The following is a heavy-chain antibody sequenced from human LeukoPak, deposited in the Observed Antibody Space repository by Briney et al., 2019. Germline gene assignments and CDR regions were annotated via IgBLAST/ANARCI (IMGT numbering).Heavy chain of an antibody. V-gene: IGHV5-10-1*01. CDR2: IDPSDSYT. CDR1: GYSFTSYW. Sequence: PGESLKISCKGSGYSFTSYWISWVRQMPGKGLEWMGRIDPSDSYTNYSPSFQGHVTISADKSISTAYLQWSTLKASDTAMYYCARQGHNFFDYWGQGTLVTVAS. CDR3: ARQGHNFFDY. J-gene: IGHJ4*02.